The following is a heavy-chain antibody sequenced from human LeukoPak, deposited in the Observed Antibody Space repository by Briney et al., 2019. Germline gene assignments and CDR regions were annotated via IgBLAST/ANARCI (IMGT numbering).Heavy chain of an antibody. CDR3: ARGGKWLVQGIDY. V-gene: IGHV3-48*03. CDR2: ISSSGSTI. CDR1: GFTFSSYE. J-gene: IGHJ4*02. D-gene: IGHD6-19*01. Sequence: GGSLRLSCAASGFTFSSYEMNWVRQAPGKGLEWVSYISSSGSTIYYADSVKGRFTISRDNAKNTLYLQMNSLRAEDTAVYYCARGGKWLVQGIDYWGQGTLVTVSS.